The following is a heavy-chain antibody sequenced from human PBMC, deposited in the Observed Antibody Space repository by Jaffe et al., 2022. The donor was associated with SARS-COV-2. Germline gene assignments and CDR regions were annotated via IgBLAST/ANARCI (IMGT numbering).Heavy chain of an antibody. CDR3: ARASSGWYNYGVFDY. V-gene: IGHV4-30-4*01. J-gene: IGHJ4*02. D-gene: IGHD6-19*01. CDR2: IYYSGST. CDR1: GGSISSGDYY. Sequence: QVQLQESGPGLVKPSQTLSLTCTVSGGSISSGDYYWSWIRQPPGKGLEWIGYIYYSGSTYYNPSLKSRVTISVDTSKNQFSLKLSSVTAADTAVYYCARASSGWYNYGVFDYWGQGTLVTVSS.